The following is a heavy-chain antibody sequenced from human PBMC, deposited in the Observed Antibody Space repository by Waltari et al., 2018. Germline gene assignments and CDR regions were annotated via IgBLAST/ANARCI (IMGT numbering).Heavy chain of an antibody. V-gene: IGHV1-2*02. CDR3: AREDDGDCSSTSCQSYWYFDL. CDR1: GYTFTGYY. J-gene: IGHJ2*01. D-gene: IGHD2-2*01. Sequence: SVKVSCKASGYTFTGYYMHWVRQAPGQGLEWMGWINPNSGGTNYAQKVQGRVTMTRDTSISTAYMELSRLRSDDTAVYYCAREDDGDCSSTSCQSYWYFDLWGRGTLVTVSS. CDR2: INPNSGGT.